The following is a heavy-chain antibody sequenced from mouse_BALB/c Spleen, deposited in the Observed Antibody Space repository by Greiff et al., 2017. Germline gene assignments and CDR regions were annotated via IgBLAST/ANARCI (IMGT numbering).Heavy chain of an antibody. V-gene: IGHV7-3*02. CDR1: GFTFTDYY. CDR2: IRNKANGYTT. CDR3: ARDYRYFAY. Sequence: EVNVVESGGGLVQPGGSLRLSCATSGFTFTDYYMSWVRQPPGKALEWLGFIRNKANGYTTEYSASVKGRFTISRDNSQSILYLQMNTLRAEDSATYYCARDYRYFAYWGQGTLVTVSA. J-gene: IGHJ3*01. D-gene: IGHD2-14*01.